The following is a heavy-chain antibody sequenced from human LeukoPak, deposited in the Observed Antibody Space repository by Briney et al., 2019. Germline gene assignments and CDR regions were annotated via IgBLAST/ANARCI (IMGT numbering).Heavy chain of an antibody. D-gene: IGHD6-13*01. CDR3: ATHIAAAGTQGY. CDR1: GFTFSSYA. V-gene: IGHV3-23*01. J-gene: IGHJ4*02. CDR2: ISGSGGST. Sequence: HPGGSLRLSCAASGFTFSSYAMSWVRQAPGKGLEWVSAISGSGGSTYYADSVKGRFTISRDNSKNTLYLQMNSLRAEDTAVYYCATHIAAAGTQGYWGQGTLVTVSS.